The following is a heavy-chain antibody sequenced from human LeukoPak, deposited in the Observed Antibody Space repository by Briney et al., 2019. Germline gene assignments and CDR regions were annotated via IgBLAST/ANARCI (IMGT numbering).Heavy chain of an antibody. CDR2: IYYSGST. V-gene: IGHV4-59*01. J-gene: IGHJ5*02. Sequence: SETLSLTCTVSGGSISSYYWSWIRQSPGKGLEWIGYIYYSGSTNYNPSLKSRVTISVDTSKNQFSLKLSSVTAADTAVYYCAREGRYSSSWSPLGWFDPWGQGTLVTVSS. D-gene: IGHD6-13*01. CDR1: GGSISSYY. CDR3: AREGRYSSSWSPLGWFDP.